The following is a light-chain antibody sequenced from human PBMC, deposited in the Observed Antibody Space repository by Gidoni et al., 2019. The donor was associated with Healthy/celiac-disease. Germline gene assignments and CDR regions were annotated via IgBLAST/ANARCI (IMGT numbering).Light chain of an antibody. V-gene: IGKV1-5*01. CDR3: QQYNSYSQT. CDR1: QSISSR. Sequence: GDRVTITCRASQSISSRLAWYQQKPGKAPKLLIYDASSLESGVPSRFSGSGSGTEFTLTISSLQPDDFATYYCQQYNSYSQTFGQGTKVEIK. CDR2: DAS. J-gene: IGKJ1*01.